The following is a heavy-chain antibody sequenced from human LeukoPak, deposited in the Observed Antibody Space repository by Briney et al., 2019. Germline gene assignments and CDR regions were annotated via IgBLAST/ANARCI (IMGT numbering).Heavy chain of an antibody. V-gene: IGHV4-34*01. CDR3: ARAAPLGYCSSTSCYGVDY. D-gene: IGHD2-2*01. CDR1: GGSFSGYY. CDR2: INHSGST. Sequence: SETLSLTCAVYGGSFSGYYRSWIRQPPGKGLEWIGEINHSGSTNYNPSLKSRVTISVDTSKNQFSLKLSSVTAADTAVYYCARAAPLGYCSSTSCYGVDYWGQGTLVTVSS. J-gene: IGHJ4*02.